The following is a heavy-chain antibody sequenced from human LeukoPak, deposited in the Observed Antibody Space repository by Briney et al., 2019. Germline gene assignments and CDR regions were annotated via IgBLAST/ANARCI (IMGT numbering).Heavy chain of an antibody. Sequence: GGSLRLSCAASGFTFSSYAMHWVRQAPGKGLEWVAVISYDGSNKYYADSVKGRFTISRDNPKNTLYLQMNSLRAEDTAVYYCARVKSGYYYGMDVWGQGTTVTVSS. CDR1: GFTFSSYA. D-gene: IGHD6-25*01. V-gene: IGHV3-30-3*01. J-gene: IGHJ6*02. CDR2: ISYDGSNK. CDR3: ARVKSGYYYGMDV.